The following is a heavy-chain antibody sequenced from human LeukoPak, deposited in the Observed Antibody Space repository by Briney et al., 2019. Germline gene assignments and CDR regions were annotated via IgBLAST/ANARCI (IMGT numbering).Heavy chain of an antibody. CDR3: ARDVPGTTPFDY. Sequence: ASVKVSCKASGYIFSNYGISWVRQAPGQGLEWMGWISAKNGDTNYIQKFRGRVTKTTDTSTSTAYMELWSLRSDDTAVYYCARDVPGTTPFDYWGQGTLVTVSS. J-gene: IGHJ4*02. CDR2: ISAKNGDT. D-gene: IGHD1-7*01. V-gene: IGHV1-18*01. CDR1: GYIFSNYG.